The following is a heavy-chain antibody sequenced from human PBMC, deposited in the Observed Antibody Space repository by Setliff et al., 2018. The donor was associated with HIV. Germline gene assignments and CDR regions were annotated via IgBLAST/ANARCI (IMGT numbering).Heavy chain of an antibody. D-gene: IGHD3-22*01. V-gene: IGHV4-31*02. CDR2: IYYSGTT. CDR1: GGSINSGNNY. CDR3: ARYDMPSSHSSGYYYDS. J-gene: IGHJ5*01. Sequence: PSQTLSLTCAVSGGSINSGNNYWSWIRQHPGKGLEWIGFIYYSGTTYYNPSLKSRVTISVGTSKNQFSLKLNSVTAADTAIYYCARYDMPSSHSSGYYYDSWGQGALVTVSS.